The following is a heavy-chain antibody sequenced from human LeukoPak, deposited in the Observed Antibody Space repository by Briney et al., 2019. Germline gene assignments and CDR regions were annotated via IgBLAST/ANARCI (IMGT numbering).Heavy chain of an antibody. D-gene: IGHD2-8*01. V-gene: IGHV4-38-2*02. CDR1: SYSISSGYH. CDR2: IYQSGKT. Sequence: KPSETLSLTCAVSSYSISSGYHLAWIRQPPGKGLEWIGSIYQSGKTNYNPALKSRVTIFLDTSKNQFSLKLTSVTAADTAVYYGARDSPNGVEVVDVQEGFDPWGQGTLVTVSS. J-gene: IGHJ5*02. CDR3: ARDSPNGVEVVDVQEGFDP.